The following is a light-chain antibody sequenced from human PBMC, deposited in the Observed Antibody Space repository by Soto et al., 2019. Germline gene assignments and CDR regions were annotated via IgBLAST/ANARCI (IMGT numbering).Light chain of an antibody. CDR3: QQYDNLSALT. Sequence: DIQMTQSPSSLSASVGDRVTITCQASQDISNYLNWYQQKPGKAPKLLIYDASNLETGVPSRFSGSGSGTDFTFTISSLHPEDIATYYCQQYDNLSALTFGGGTKVELK. J-gene: IGKJ4*01. CDR1: QDISNY. V-gene: IGKV1-33*01. CDR2: DAS.